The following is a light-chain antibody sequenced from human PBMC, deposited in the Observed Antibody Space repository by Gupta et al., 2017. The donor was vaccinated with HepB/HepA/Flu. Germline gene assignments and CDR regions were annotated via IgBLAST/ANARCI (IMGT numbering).Light chain of an antibody. CDR3: AAWDDSLIAWV. J-gene: IGLJ3*02. CDR1: SSNIGINT. Sequence: QSVLTQPPSASGTPGQRATIACSGSSSNIGINTVNWYQQVPGTAPKLLIYSNNQRPSGVPDRFSGSKSGTSASLAISGLQSEDEADYYCAAWDDSLIAWVFGGGTKLTVL. V-gene: IGLV1-44*01. CDR2: SNN.